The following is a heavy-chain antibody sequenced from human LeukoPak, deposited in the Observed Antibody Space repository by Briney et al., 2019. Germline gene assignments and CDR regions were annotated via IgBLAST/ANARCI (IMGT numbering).Heavy chain of an antibody. Sequence: ASVKVSCKASGYTFTGYYMHWVRQAPGKGLEWMGGFDPEDGETIYAQKFQGRVTMTEDTSTDTAYMELSSLRSEDTAVYYCATDRPSVGSGSYYPYYYYGMDVWGQGTTVTVSS. CDR1: GYTFTGYY. V-gene: IGHV1-24*01. CDR3: ATDRPSVGSGSYYPYYYYGMDV. J-gene: IGHJ6*02. CDR2: FDPEDGET. D-gene: IGHD3-10*01.